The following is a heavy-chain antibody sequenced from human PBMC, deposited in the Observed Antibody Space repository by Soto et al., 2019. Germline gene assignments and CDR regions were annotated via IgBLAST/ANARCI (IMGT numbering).Heavy chain of an antibody. D-gene: IGHD3-3*01. CDR3: ARYPPRQYDVQSIEDY. CDR1: GYMFTAYY. CDR2: INPSRGGP. Sequence: QVQLVQSGAEVKEPGASVKVSCITSGYMFTAYYIHWVRQAPGQGLEWMGYINPSRGGPISAQQFQARVTLSRDTSTRTAYMELSNLRSDDTTMYYCARYPPRQYDVQSIEDYWGQGTLVTFS. V-gene: IGHV1-2*02. J-gene: IGHJ4*02.